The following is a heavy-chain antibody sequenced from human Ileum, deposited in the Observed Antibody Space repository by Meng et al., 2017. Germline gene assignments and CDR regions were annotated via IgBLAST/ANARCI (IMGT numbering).Heavy chain of an antibody. V-gene: IGHV3-7*01. D-gene: IGHD3-22*01. Sequence: GGSLRLSCAASGFTFSSYWMSWVRQAPGKGLEWVAKIKLDGFDKYYVDSVKGRFTISRDNAKNSLYLQMDSLRVEDTAVYYCARGGYQYESWGQGTRVTVSS. J-gene: IGHJ5*02. CDR1: GFTFSSYW. CDR2: IKLDGFDK. CDR3: ARGGYQYES.